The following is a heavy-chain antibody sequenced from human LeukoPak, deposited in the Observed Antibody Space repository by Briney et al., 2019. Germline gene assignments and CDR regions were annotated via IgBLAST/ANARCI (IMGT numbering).Heavy chain of an antibody. D-gene: IGHD6-19*01. CDR2: IYYSEST. CDR3: AKGIAVADYYYYGMDV. Sequence: SETLSLTCTVSGGSISSYYWSWIRQPPGKGLEWIGYIYYSESTNYNPSLKSRVTISVDTSKNQFSLKLSSVTAADTAVYYCAKGIAVADYYYYGMDVWGQGTTVTVSS. V-gene: IGHV4-59*01. CDR1: GGSISSYY. J-gene: IGHJ6*02.